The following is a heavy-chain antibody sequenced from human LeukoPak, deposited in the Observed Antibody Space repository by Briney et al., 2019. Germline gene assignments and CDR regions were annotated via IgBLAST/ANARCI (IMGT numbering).Heavy chain of an antibody. CDR3: ARDGGIAVAGLGY. V-gene: IGHV4-30-2*01. Sequence: PSETLSLTCAVSGGSISSGDYSWSWIRQPPGTGLEWIGYIYHSGSTYYNPSLKSRVAISVDRSKNQFSLKLSSVTAADTAVYYCARDGGIAVAGLGYWGQGTLVTVSS. CDR1: GGSISSGDYS. D-gene: IGHD6-19*01. J-gene: IGHJ4*02. CDR2: IYHSGST.